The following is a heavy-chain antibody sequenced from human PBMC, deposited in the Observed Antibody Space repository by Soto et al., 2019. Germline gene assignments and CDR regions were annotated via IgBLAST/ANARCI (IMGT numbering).Heavy chain of an antibody. CDR2: INPNSGGT. J-gene: IGHJ4*02. CDR1: GYTFTGYY. D-gene: IGHD1-1*01. Sequence: ASVKVSCKASGYTFTGYYLHWVRQAPGQGLEWMGWINPNSGGTNYAQKFQGRVTMTRDTSISTAYMELSRLRSDDTAVYYCARGRPGTTSSFDYSGQGNLVTVS. V-gene: IGHV1-2*02. CDR3: ARGRPGTTSSFDY.